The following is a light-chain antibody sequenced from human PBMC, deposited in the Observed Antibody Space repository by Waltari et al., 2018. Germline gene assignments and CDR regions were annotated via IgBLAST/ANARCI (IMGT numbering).Light chain of an antibody. CDR3: TLYMGSGIDV. CDR2: STN. V-gene: IGLV8-61*01. CDR1: PCSVSSNNY. J-gene: IGLJ6*01. Sequence: TLVNPEPLVSVFPGGTITTPCCLSPCSVSSNNYPNWYQQTPGQTPRMFIYSTNTRPSGVPDRFSGSILGNKAALTITGAQADDESDYYCTLYMGSGIDVFGSGTKLTVL.